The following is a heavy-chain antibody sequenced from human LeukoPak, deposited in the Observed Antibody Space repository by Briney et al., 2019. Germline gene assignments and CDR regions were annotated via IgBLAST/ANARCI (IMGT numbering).Heavy chain of an antibody. D-gene: IGHD2-2*01. J-gene: IGHJ4*02. Sequence: SETLSLTCAVYGGSFSGYYWSWIRQPPGKGLEWIGEINHSGSTNYNPSLKSRVTTSVDTSKNQFSLKLSSVTAADTAVYYCARTVVPAAPDDYWGQGTLVTVSS. V-gene: IGHV4-34*01. CDR1: GGSFSGYY. CDR2: INHSGST. CDR3: ARTVVPAAPDDY.